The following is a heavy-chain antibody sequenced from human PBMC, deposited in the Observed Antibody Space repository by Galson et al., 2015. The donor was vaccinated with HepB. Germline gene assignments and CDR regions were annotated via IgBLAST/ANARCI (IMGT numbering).Heavy chain of an antibody. D-gene: IGHD4-17*01. V-gene: IGHV3-30*03. J-gene: IGHJ4*02. CDR1: GFTFSSYF. CDR2: ISYDGSN. Sequence: SLRLSCAASGFTFSSYFFHWVRQAPGKGLEWVAVISYDGSNNCADSVKGRFTVSKDNSKNTLYLQMNSLRPEDTAVYYCVRDHGDSTPHYWGQGTLVTVSS. CDR3: VRDHGDSTPHY.